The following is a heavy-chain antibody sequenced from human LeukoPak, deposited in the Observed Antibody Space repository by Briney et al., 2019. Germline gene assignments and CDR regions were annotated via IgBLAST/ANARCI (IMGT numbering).Heavy chain of an antibody. CDR1: GYTLTELS. D-gene: IGHD3-3*01. CDR2: FDPEDGET. J-gene: IGHJ4*02. CDR3: ATPLRFLEWSFY. Sequence: GASVKVSCKVSGYTLTELSMHWVRQAPGKGLEWMGGFDPEDGETIYAQKFQGRVTMTEDTSTDTAYMELSSLRSEDTAVYYCATPLRFLEWSFYWGQGTLVTVSS. V-gene: IGHV1-24*01.